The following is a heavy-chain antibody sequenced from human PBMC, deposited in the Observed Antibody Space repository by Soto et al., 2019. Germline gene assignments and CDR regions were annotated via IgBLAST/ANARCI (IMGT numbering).Heavy chain of an antibody. V-gene: IGHV4-31*03. D-gene: IGHD2-2*01. CDR1: GGSISSGGYY. CDR2: IYYSGST. CDR3: ARGRSSTSPYPIGY. Sequence: SETLSLTCTVSGGSISSGGYYWSWIRQHPGKGLEWIGYIYYSGSTYYNPSLKSRVTISVDTSKNQFSLKLSSVTAADTAVYYCARGRSSTSPYPIGYWGQGTLVTVSS. J-gene: IGHJ4*02.